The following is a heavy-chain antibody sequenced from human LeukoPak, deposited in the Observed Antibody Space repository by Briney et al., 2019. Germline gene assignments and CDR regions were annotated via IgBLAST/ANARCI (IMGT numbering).Heavy chain of an antibody. J-gene: IGHJ3*02. D-gene: IGHD4-23*01. Sequence: GGSLRLSCAASGFTFSKYWMHWVRQAPGKGLVWVSYINSDGSSTNYADSVKGRFTISRDNSKNTLYLQMNSLRAEDTAVYYCAKDPARNSLAGFDIWGQGTMVTVSS. CDR1: GFTFSKYW. CDR3: AKDPARNSLAGFDI. V-gene: IGHV3-74*01. CDR2: INSDGSST.